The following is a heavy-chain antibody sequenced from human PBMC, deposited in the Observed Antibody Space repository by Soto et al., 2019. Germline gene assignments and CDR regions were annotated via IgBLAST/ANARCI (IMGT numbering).Heavy chain of an antibody. D-gene: IGHD3-22*01. J-gene: IGHJ4*02. Sequence: SETLSLTCTVSGGSISSYYWSWIRQPPGKGLEWIGYIYYSGSTNYNPSLKSRVTISVDTSKNQFSLKLSSVTAADTAVYYCARAASSGYYKPFNFDYWGQGTLVTV. CDR2: IYYSGST. V-gene: IGHV4-59*01. CDR3: ARAASSGYYKPFNFDY. CDR1: GGSISSYY.